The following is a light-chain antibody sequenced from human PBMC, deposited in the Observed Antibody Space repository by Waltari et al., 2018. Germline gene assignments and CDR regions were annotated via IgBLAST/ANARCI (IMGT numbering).Light chain of an antibody. J-gene: IGLJ2*01. V-gene: IGLV2-11*01. CDR2: DVS. Sequence: QSALTQPRSVSGSPGQSVTISCTGTNNDVGGYNYVSWYQQLPGKAPKLMIYDVSHRPPGVPDRFSGSKSGNTASLTISGLQADDEADYYCCSYAGSYPLVFGGGTKLTVL. CDR3: CSYAGSYPLV. CDR1: NNDVGGYNY.